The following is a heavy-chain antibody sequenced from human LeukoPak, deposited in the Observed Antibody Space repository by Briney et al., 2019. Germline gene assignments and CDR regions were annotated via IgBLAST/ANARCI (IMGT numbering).Heavy chain of an antibody. CDR3: ARDAYYYDSSGYSPYFDY. J-gene: IGHJ4*02. D-gene: IGHD3-22*01. V-gene: IGHV4-39*07. CDR2: IYYSGST. Sequence: SETLSLTCTVSGGSTSSSSYYWGWIRQPPGEGLEWIGSIYYSGSTYYNPSLKSRVTISVDTSKNQFSLKLSSVTAADTAVYYCARDAYYYDSSGYSPYFDYWGQGTLVTVSS. CDR1: GGSTSSSSYY.